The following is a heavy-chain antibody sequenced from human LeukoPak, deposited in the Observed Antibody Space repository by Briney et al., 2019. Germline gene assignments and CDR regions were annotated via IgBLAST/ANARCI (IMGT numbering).Heavy chain of an antibody. J-gene: IGHJ4*02. V-gene: IGHV2-5*01. Sequence: SGPTLVKPTQTLRLTCTFSGFSLSTNGVGVGWIRQPPGKALEWLTLIFWNGDQRYSPSLQSRLTITKDTSKNQVVLTMTNMDPVDTATYYCVRRGGSGGSCFFEHWGQGTLVTVSS. CDR1: GFSLSTNGVG. CDR2: IFWNGDQ. CDR3: VRRGGSGGSCFFEH. D-gene: IGHD2-15*01.